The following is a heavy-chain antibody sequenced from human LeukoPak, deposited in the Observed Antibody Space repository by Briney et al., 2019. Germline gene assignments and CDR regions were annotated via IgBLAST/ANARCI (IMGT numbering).Heavy chain of an antibody. CDR1: GGSFSGYY. V-gene: IGHV4-34*01. J-gene: IGHJ4*02. CDR3: ARGSRDYYDSSGFSFDY. CDR2: INHSGST. D-gene: IGHD3-22*01. Sequence: PSETLSLTCAVYGGSFSGYYWSWIRQPPGKGLEWIGEINHSGSTNYNPSLKGRVTISVDTSKNQFSLKLSSVTAADTAVYYCARGSRDYYDSSGFSFDYWGQGTLVTVSS.